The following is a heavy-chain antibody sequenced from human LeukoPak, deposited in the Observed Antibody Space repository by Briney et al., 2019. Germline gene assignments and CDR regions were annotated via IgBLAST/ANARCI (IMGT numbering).Heavy chain of an antibody. CDR1: GFTFCSYA. J-gene: IGHJ4*02. V-gene: IGHV3-23*01. Sequence: GGALRVSWAASGFTFCSYAMSWGRPAPGEGLVWVSAISGSGGSTYYADSVKGRFTISRDNSKNTLYLQMNSLRAEDTAVYYCAKVRLRYFDGPYYFDYWGQGTLVTVSS. D-gene: IGHD3-9*01. CDR3: AKVRLRYFDGPYYFDY. CDR2: ISGSGGST.